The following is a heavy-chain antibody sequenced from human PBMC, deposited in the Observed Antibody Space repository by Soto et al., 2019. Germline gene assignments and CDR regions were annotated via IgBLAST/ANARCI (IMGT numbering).Heavy chain of an antibody. CDR1: GFSFSDYY. CDR3: ARDIEPPGLFFDY. V-gene: IGHV3-11*01. D-gene: IGHD6-13*01. Sequence: QVQLVESGGGLVKPGGSLRLSCAASGFSFSDYYMSWIRQAPGKGLEWVSYIDFTSNSIYYADSVKGRFTISRDNAKNSLYLQMNSLRAEDTAVYYCARDIEPPGLFFDYWGQGTLVNVSS. CDR2: IDFTSNSI. J-gene: IGHJ4*02.